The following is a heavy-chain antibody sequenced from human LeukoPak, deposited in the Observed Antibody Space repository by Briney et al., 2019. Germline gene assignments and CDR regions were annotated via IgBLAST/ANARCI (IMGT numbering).Heavy chain of an antibody. D-gene: IGHD3-3*01. Sequence: PGRSLRLSCAASGFTFSSYSMNWVRQAPGKGLEWVSSISSSSSYTNYADSVKGRFTISRDNAKNSLYLQMNSLRAEDTAVYYCARDLRFLEWLSSYGMDVWGQGTTVTVSS. CDR1: GFTFSSYS. V-gene: IGHV3-21*01. J-gene: IGHJ6*02. CDR3: ARDLRFLEWLSSYGMDV. CDR2: ISSSSSYT.